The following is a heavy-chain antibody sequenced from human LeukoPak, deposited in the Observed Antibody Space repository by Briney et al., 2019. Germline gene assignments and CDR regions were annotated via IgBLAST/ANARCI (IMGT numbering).Heavy chain of an antibody. V-gene: IGHV3-30*18. CDR3: AKDSSDSSGYYFDYFDY. D-gene: IGHD3-22*01. CDR1: GFTFSSYG. Sequence: GGSLRLSCAASGFTFSSYGMHWVRQAPGKGLEWVAVISYDGSNKYYADSVKGRFTISRDNSKNTLYLQMNSLRAEDTAVYYCAKDSSDSSGYYFDYFDYWGQGTPVTVSS. J-gene: IGHJ4*02. CDR2: ISYDGSNK.